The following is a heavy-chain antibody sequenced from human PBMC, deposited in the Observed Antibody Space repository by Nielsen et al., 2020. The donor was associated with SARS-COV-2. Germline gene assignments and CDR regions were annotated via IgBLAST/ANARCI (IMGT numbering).Heavy chain of an antibody. CDR1: GFTFSSYG. CDR2: ISYDGSNK. CDR3: VNSGYDYSGYYYYGMDV. V-gene: IGHV3-30*03. Sequence: GESLKISCAASGFTFSSYGMHWVRQAPGKGLEWVAVISYDGSNKYYADSVKGRFTISRDNSKNTLYLQMNSLRAEDTAVYYCVNSGYDYSGYYYYGMDVWGQGTTVTVSS. D-gene: IGHD5-12*01. J-gene: IGHJ6*02.